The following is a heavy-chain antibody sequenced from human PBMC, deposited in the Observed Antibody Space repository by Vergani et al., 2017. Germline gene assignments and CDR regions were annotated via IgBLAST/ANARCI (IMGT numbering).Heavy chain of an antibody. Sequence: QVQLVQSGGEVKKPGASVKVSCTASGYTFTSYGISWVRQAPGQGLEWMGWISAYSGNTNYAPKFQGRVTMTTDTSTSTVYMELRSLRSDDTAVYYCARHMRSWVPWSRRMIVVGFDYWGQGTLVTVSS. CDR2: ISAYSGNT. V-gene: IGHV1-18*01. J-gene: IGHJ4*02. D-gene: IGHD3-22*01. CDR1: GYTFTSYG. CDR3: ARHMRSWVPWSRRMIVVGFDY.